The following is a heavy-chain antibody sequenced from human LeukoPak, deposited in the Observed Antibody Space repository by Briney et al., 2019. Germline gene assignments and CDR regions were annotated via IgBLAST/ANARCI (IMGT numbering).Heavy chain of an antibody. Sequence: GGSLRLSCAASGFTFSDYYMSWIRQAPGKGLEWVSYIRSSGSTIYYADSVKGRFTISRDNSKNTLYLQMNSLRAEDTAVYYCARPGIAAAGERIDYYYYGMDVWGQGTTVTVSS. V-gene: IGHV3-11*04. CDR2: IRSSGSTI. CDR1: GFTFSDYY. CDR3: ARPGIAAAGERIDYYYYGMDV. J-gene: IGHJ6*02. D-gene: IGHD6-13*01.